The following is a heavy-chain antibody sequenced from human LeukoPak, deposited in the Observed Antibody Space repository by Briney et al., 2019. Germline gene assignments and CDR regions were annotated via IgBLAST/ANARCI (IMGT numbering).Heavy chain of an antibody. D-gene: IGHD3-9*01. J-gene: IGHJ6*03. CDR2: INQDGSEE. V-gene: IGHV3-7*01. CDR1: GFSFSSYW. Sequence: GGSLRLSCAASGFSFSSYWMSWVRQAPGKGPEWVANINQDGSEEYYVDSVKGRFTMSRANANNSLYLQMNSLRAEDTAVYYCARGKSDYDILTGYYNYYHYMDVWGKGTTVTVSS. CDR3: ARGKSDYDILTGYYNYYHYMDV.